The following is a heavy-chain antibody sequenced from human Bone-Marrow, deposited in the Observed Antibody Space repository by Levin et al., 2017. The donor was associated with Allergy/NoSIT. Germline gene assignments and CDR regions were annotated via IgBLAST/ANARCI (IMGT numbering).Heavy chain of an antibody. D-gene: IGHD6-19*01. J-gene: IGHJ4*02. Sequence: GGSLRLSCAASGFTFRNYWMSWVRQTPGKGLEWVANIKEDGSQTYYVDSVKARFTISRDNAKNSLSLQMNSLRAEDTALYYCTRYGTGWYNFDSWGQGTLVTVSS. V-gene: IGHV3-7*01. CDR2: IKEDGSQT. CDR1: GFTFRNYW. CDR3: TRYGTGWYNFDS.